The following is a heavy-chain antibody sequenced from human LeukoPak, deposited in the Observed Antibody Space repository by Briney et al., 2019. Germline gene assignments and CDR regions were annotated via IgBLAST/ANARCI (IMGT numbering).Heavy chain of an antibody. D-gene: IGHD1-14*01. V-gene: IGHV3-74*01. J-gene: IGHJ5*02. CDR2: IKGDGSRP. Sequence: GGSLRLSCDASGFTLSIYWMNWIRQAPGKELEWVSRIKGDGSRPTYADSVKGRFTISRDNTKNTVYLQLNSLRAEDTAVYYCAKTDWFDPWGQGTLVTVSS. CDR3: AKTDWFDP. CDR1: GFTLSIYW.